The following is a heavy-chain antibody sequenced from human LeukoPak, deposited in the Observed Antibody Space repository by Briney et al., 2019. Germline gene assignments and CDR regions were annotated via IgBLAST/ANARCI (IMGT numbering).Heavy chain of an antibody. J-gene: IGHJ4*02. CDR1: AYTFTAYY. Sequence: ASVKVSCKASAYTFTAYYIYWVRQAPGQGLEWMGRINPNNGGTNFAQKFQGRVTMTRDTSISTAYMELSRLRSDDTAVYYCARDDADCSGGSCLDYWGQGTLVTVSS. CDR3: ARDDADCSGGSCLDY. D-gene: IGHD2-15*01. CDR2: INPNNGGT. V-gene: IGHV1-2*06.